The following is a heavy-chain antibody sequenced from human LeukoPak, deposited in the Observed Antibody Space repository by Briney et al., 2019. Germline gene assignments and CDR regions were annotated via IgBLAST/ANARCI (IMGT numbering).Heavy chain of an antibody. V-gene: IGHV1-18*01. CDR3: ARDRNSYGSGSYDNYYGMDV. CDR1: GYTFTSYG. Sequence: ASVKVSCKASGYTFTSYGISWVRQAPGQGLEWMGWISAYNGNTNYAQKLQGRVTMTTDTSTSTAYMELRSLRSDDTAVYYCARDRNSYGSGSYDNYYGMDVWGQGTTVTVSS. D-gene: IGHD3-10*01. CDR2: ISAYNGNT. J-gene: IGHJ6*02.